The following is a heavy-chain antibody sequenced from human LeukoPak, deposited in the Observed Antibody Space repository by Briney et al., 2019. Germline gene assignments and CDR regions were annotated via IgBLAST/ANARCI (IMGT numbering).Heavy chain of an antibody. D-gene: IGHD5-24*01. J-gene: IGHJ6*03. CDR2: INHSGST. V-gene: IGHV4-34*01. Sequence: SETLSLTCAVYGGPFSGYYWSWIRQPPGKGLEWIGEINHSGSTNYNPSLKSRVTISVDTSKNQFSLKLSSVTAADTAVYYCARGKDGYNSYYYYMDVWGKGTTVTVSS. CDR1: GGPFSGYY. CDR3: ARGKDGYNSYYYYMDV.